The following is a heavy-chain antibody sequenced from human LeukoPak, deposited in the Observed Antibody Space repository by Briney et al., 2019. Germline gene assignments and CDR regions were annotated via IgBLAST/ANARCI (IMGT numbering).Heavy chain of an antibody. CDR2: ISGSGGST. CDR3: AKDPNSSGWYGAEYFQH. CDR1: GFTFSSYA. Sequence: GGSLRLSCAASGFTFSSYAMSWVRQAPGKGLEWVSAISGSGGSTYYAGSVKGRFTISRDNSKNTLYLQMNSLRAEDTAVYYCAKDPNSSGWYGAEYFQHWGQGTLVTVSS. V-gene: IGHV3-23*01. D-gene: IGHD6-19*01. J-gene: IGHJ1*01.